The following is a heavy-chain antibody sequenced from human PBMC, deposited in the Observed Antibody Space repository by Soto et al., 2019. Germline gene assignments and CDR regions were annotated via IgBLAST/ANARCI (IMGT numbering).Heavy chain of an antibody. CDR2: MSPNSGNT. Sequence: ASVKVSCKASGYTFTSYQINWVRQASGQGLEWMGWMSPNSGNTGYAQNFQGRVTMTRDTSISTAYMELSGLRSEDTAVYYCAREYSISEVDYWGQGTLVTVSS. CDR3: AREYSISEVDY. J-gene: IGHJ4*02. CDR1: GYTFTSYQ. D-gene: IGHD6-6*01. V-gene: IGHV1-8*01.